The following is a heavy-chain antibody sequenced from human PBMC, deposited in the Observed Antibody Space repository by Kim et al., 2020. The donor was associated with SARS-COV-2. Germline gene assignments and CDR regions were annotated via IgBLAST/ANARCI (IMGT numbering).Heavy chain of an antibody. J-gene: IGHJ4*02. D-gene: IGHD2-15*01. Sequence: NHAQKFQGRGTITADESTSTAYMELSSLGSEDTAVYYCAREGCSGGSCYWGQGTLVTVSS. CDR3: AREGCSGGSCY. V-gene: IGHV1-69*01.